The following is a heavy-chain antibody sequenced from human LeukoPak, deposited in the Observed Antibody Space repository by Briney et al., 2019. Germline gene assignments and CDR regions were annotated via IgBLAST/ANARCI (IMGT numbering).Heavy chain of an antibody. CDR1: GFTFSSYG. CDR3: AKASFWSGYYPPFDP. CDR2: IRYDGSNK. D-gene: IGHD3-3*01. Sequence: GGSLRLSCAASGFTFSSYGMHWVRQAPGKGLEWVAFIRYDGSNKYYADSVKGRFTISRDNSKNTLYLQMNSLRDEDTAVYYCAKASFWSGYYPPFDPWGQGTLVTVSS. V-gene: IGHV3-30*02. J-gene: IGHJ5*02.